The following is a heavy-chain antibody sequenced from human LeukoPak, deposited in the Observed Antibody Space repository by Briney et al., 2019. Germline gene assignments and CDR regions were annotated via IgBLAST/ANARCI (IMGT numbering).Heavy chain of an antibody. CDR1: GFTSSSYA. Sequence: QPGGSLRLSCAASGFTSSSYAMTWVRQAPGKGLEWVSAISGGGGSTYYADSVKGRFTISRDNSKNTLYLQMNSLRAEDTAVYYCAKRGRLLVVPAAFDPWGQGTLVTVSS. J-gene: IGHJ5*02. CDR3: AKRGRLLVVPAAFDP. V-gene: IGHV3-23*01. CDR2: ISGGGGST. D-gene: IGHD2-2*01.